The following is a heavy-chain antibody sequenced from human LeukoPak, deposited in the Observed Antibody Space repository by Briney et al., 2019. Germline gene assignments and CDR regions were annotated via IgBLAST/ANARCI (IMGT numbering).Heavy chain of an antibody. Sequence: SVKVSCKASGGTFSSYAISWVRQAPGQGLEWMGGIIPIFGTANYAQKFQGRVTITTDESTSTAYMELSSLRSEDTAVYYCAREGYCTNGVCLGEFFDLWGRGTLATVSS. V-gene: IGHV1-69*05. D-gene: IGHD2-8*01. J-gene: IGHJ2*01. CDR3: AREGYCTNGVCLGEFFDL. CDR2: IIPIFGTA. CDR1: GGTFSSYA.